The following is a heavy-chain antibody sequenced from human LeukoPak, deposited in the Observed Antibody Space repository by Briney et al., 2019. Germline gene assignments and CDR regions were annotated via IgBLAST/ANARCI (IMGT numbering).Heavy chain of an antibody. CDR1: GFSFSSYS. CDR3: ARVAIDGNCYQSDY. Sequence: GSLRLSCAASGFSFSSYSMDWVRQAPGKGLEWVSTISGRDISTYYPDSVKGRFTISRDNSKNTLYLQMNNLRAEDTAVYYCARVAIDGNCYQSDYWGQGALVTVSS. V-gene: IGHV3-23*01. CDR2: ISGRDIST. D-gene: IGHD2-15*01. J-gene: IGHJ4*02.